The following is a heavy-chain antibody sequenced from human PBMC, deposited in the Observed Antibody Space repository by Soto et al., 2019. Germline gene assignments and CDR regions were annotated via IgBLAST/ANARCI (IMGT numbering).Heavy chain of an antibody. D-gene: IGHD4-17*01. CDR1: GGSISSSSYY. Sequence: QLQLQESGPGLVKPSETLSLTCTVSGGSISSSSYYWSWIRQPPGKGLEWIGSIYYSGSTYYNPSLKSRVTISVDTSKNQFSLKLSSVTAADTAVYYCARNHETQAYYGDYFFSPAFDIWGQGTMVTVSS. V-gene: IGHV4-39*01. CDR2: IYYSGST. J-gene: IGHJ3*02. CDR3: ARNHETQAYYGDYFFSPAFDI.